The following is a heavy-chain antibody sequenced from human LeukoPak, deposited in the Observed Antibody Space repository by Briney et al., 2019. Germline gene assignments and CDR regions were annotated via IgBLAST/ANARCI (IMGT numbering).Heavy chain of an antibody. J-gene: IGHJ4*02. CDR1: GGSISGYY. CDR3: ARGGESYSDY. V-gene: IGHV4-4*07. CDR2: LDPSGST. Sequence: SETLSLTCTVSGGSISGYYWTWIRQPAGKGLEWIGRLDPSGSTNYNPSLNSRVTMSVDTSKNQFSLKLTSVTAAATAVYYCARGGESYSDYWGQGTLVTVSS. D-gene: IGHD2-21*01.